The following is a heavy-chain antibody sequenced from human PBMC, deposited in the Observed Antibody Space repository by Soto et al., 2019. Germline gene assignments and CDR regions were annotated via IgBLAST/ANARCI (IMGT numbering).Heavy chain of an antibody. J-gene: IGHJ4*02. CDR2: ISWNSGSI. Sequence: EVQLVESGGGLVQPGRSLRLSCAASGFTFDDYAMHWVRQAPGKGLEWVSGISWNSGSIGYADSVKGRFTISRDNAKNSLYPQMNSLRAEDTALYYCAKDIYDSSFYYFDYWGQGTLVTVSS. CDR1: GFTFDDYA. D-gene: IGHD3-22*01. CDR3: AKDIYDSSFYYFDY. V-gene: IGHV3-9*01.